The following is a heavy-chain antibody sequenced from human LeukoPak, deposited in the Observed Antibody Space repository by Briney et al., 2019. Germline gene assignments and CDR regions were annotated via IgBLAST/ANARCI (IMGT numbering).Heavy chain of an antibody. CDR2: IHTSGST. Sequence: SETLSLTCSVSGDSISSYYWSWIRQPAGKGLKWIGRIHTSGSTNYNPSLKSRVTMSVDTSKNQFSLKVSSVTAADTAVYYCARDPSSWFDPWGQGTLVTVSS. J-gene: IGHJ5*02. CDR1: GDSISSYY. CDR3: ARDPSSWFDP. V-gene: IGHV4-4*07.